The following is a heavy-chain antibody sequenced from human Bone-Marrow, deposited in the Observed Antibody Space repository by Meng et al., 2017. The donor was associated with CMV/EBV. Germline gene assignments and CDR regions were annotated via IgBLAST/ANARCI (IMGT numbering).Heavy chain of an antibody. CDR1: GYSFTSYW. J-gene: IGHJ3*02. Sequence: GGSLRLSCKGSGYSFTSYWIGWVRQMPGKGLEWMGIIYPGDSDTRYSPSFQGQVTISADKSISTAYLQWSSLKASDTAMYYCARDREPGAFDIWGQGTMVTGSS. D-gene: IGHD1-14*01. CDR3: ARDREPGAFDI. CDR2: IYPGDSDT. V-gene: IGHV5-51*01.